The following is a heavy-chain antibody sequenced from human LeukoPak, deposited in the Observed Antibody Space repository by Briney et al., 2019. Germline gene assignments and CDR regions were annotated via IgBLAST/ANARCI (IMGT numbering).Heavy chain of an antibody. D-gene: IGHD5-12*01. CDR2: GYYRGST. V-gene: IGHV4-59*01. J-gene: IGHJ5*02. CDR1: GGSISSYY. Sequence: SETLSLTCTVSGGSISSYYWSWIRQPPGKGLEWIGYGYYRGSTNYNPSLRSRVTISVDTSKNQFSLKLNSVTTADTAVYYCAREGDPGSGYNYGNWLDPWGQGTLVTVSS. CDR3: AREGDPGSGYNYGNWLDP.